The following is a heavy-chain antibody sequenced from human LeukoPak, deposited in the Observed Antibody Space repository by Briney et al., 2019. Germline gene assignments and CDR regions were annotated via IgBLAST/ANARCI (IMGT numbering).Heavy chain of an antibody. CDR3: ARGGTMVRGVISLNWFDP. CDR1: GFTFSSYG. J-gene: IGHJ5*02. V-gene: IGHV3-21*01. CDR2: ISSSSSYI. D-gene: IGHD3-10*01. Sequence: PGRSLRLSCAASGFTFSSYGMNWVRQAPGKGLEWVSSISSSSSYIYYADSVKGRFTISRDNAKNSLYLQMNSLRAEDTAVYYCARGGTMVRGVISLNWFDPWGQGTLVTVSS.